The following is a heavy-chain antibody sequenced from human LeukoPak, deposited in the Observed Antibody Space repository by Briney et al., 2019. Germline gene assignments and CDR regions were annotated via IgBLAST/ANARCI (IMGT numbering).Heavy chain of an antibody. Sequence: GGSLRLSCAASGFTFSSYGMHRVRQAPGKGLDWVAVIWYDGSNKYYADSVKGRFTISRDNSKNTLYLQMNSLRAEDTAVYYCARVTDSSGWYWYFDYWGQGTLVTVSS. V-gene: IGHV3-33*01. CDR3: ARVTDSSGWYWYFDY. J-gene: IGHJ4*02. D-gene: IGHD6-19*01. CDR1: GFTFSSYG. CDR2: IWYDGSNK.